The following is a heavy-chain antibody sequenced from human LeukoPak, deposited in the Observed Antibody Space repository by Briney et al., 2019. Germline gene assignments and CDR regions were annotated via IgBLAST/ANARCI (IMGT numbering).Heavy chain of an antibody. CDR3: ARQVGGYCSSTSCYSFDY. V-gene: IGHV1-69*05. CDR1: GGTFISYA. Sequence: SXXVSCKASGGTFISYAISWVRQAPGQGLEWMGGIIPIFGTANYAKKFQGRVTITRNTDISTAYIELISLRSEDTAVYYCARQVGGYCSSTSCYSFDYWGQGTLVTVSS. CDR2: IIPIFGTA. D-gene: IGHD2-2*02. J-gene: IGHJ4*02.